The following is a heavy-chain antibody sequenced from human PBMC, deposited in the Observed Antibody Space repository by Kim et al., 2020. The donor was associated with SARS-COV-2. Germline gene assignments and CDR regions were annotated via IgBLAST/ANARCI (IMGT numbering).Heavy chain of an antibody. J-gene: IGHJ4*02. D-gene: IGHD3-22*01. CDR2: IYYTGST. CDR3: ARQTYYYDSSSFYYDY. CDR1: GGSISGSTFY. Sequence: SETLSLTCTVSGGSISGSTFYWGWIRQPPGKGLEWIGSIYYTGSTSYNPSLKSRVTISIDTSKNQFSLKLSSVTAADTAVYYCARQTYYYDSSSFYYDYWGQGALVTVSS. V-gene: IGHV4-39*01.